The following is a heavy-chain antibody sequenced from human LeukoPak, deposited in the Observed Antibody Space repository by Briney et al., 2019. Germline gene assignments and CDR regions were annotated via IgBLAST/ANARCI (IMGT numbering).Heavy chain of an antibody. CDR2: IKPGGIT. V-gene: IGHV4-34*01. J-gene: IGHJ4*02. Sequence: SETLPLTCAVYGGSLSDYYWSWIRQPPGEGLEWIGEIKPGGITNYNPSVKSRVTISPDTSKNQLFLNVNSATAADTAVYYCVRGFSGVVGDYWGQGTLVTVSS. D-gene: IGHD3-10*01. CDR1: GGSLSDYY. CDR3: VRGFSGVVGDY.